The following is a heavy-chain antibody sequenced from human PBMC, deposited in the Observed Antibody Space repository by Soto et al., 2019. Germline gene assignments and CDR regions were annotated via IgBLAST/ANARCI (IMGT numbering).Heavy chain of an antibody. CDR1: GYTFTGYY. V-gene: IGHV1-2*02. CDR3: GIEERNGLDS. CDR2: INPNNGDT. J-gene: IGHJ5*01. Sequence: QVQLVQSGAEVKKPGASVKVSCKASGYTFTGYYMHWVRQAPGQGLEWMGWINPNNGDTKYAQRFQGRVPVTRDTSSSTAYMELRRLTSDDTVVYYCGIEERNGLDSWGQGTLVTVSS.